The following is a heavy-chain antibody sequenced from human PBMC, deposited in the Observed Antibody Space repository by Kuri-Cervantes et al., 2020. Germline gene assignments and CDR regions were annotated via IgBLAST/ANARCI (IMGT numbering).Heavy chain of an antibody. Sequence: ASVKVSCKASGYTFTSYGISWVRQAPGQGLEWMGWISAYNGDTNYAQKLQGRVTITTDTSTSTAYMELRSLRSDDTAVYYCARDDSTNENAAFDIWGQGTMVTVSS. CDR2: ISAYNGDT. D-gene: IGHD2-8*01. CDR1: GYTFTSYG. CDR3: ARDDSTNENAAFDI. J-gene: IGHJ3*02. V-gene: IGHV1-18*01.